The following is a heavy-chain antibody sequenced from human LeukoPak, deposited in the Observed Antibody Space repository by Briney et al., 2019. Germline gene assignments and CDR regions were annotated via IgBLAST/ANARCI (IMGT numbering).Heavy chain of an antibody. Sequence: PGGSLRLSCAASAFTFSSYSMNWVRQAPGKGLEWVSGIGWNSGSINYADSVKGRFTISRDNAKNSLYLQMNSLRVEDTAVYYCARAPTVLVGYCSSSSCQADYWGQGTLVTVSS. CDR3: ARAPTVLVGYCSSSSCQADY. CDR1: AFTFSSYS. V-gene: IGHV3-48*04. J-gene: IGHJ4*02. D-gene: IGHD2-2*01. CDR2: IGWNSGSI.